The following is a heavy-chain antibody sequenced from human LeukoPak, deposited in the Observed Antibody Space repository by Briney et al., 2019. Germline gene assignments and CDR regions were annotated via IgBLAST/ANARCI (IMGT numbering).Heavy chain of an antibody. D-gene: IGHD6-19*01. CDR1: GGSISSSS. CDR3: ARAGGLYSSGWSFDY. Sequence: ETLSLTCTVSGGSISSSSYYWGWIRQPPGKGLEWVSSISSSSSYIYYADSVKGRFTISRDNAKNSLYLQMNSLRAEDTAVYYCARAGGLYSSGWSFDYWGQGTLVTVSS. J-gene: IGHJ4*02. V-gene: IGHV3-21*01. CDR2: ISSSSSYI.